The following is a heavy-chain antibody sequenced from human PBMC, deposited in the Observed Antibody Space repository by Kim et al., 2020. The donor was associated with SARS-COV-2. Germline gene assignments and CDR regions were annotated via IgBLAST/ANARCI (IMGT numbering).Heavy chain of an antibody. CDR1: GGSISSYY. Sequence: SETLSLTCTVSGGSISSYYWSWIRQPPGKGLEWIGYIYYGGSTNYNPSLKSRVTISVDTSKNQFSLKLSSVTAADTAVYYCAREVTRNWFDPWGQGTLVT. CDR3: AREVTRNWFDP. V-gene: IGHV4-59*13. D-gene: IGHD4-4*01. CDR2: IYYGGST. J-gene: IGHJ5*02.